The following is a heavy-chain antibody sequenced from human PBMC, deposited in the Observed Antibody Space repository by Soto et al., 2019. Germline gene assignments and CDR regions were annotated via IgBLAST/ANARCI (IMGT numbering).Heavy chain of an antibody. V-gene: IGHV3-33*01. CDR3: ARGDRSGVVVAATPY. J-gene: IGHJ4*02. D-gene: IGHD2-15*01. Sequence: GGSLRLSCAASGFTFSSYGMHWVRQAPGKGLEWVAVIWYDGSNKYYADSVKGRFTISRDNSKNTLYLQMNSLRAEDTAVYYCARGDRSGVVVAATPYWGQGTLVTVSS. CDR1: GFTFSSYG. CDR2: IWYDGSNK.